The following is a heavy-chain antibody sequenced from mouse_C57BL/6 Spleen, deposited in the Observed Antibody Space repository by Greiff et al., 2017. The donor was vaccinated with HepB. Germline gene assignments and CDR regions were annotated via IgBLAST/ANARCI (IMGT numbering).Heavy chain of an antibody. CDR2: IRSKSNNYAT. V-gene: IGHV10-1*01. J-gene: IGHJ4*01. Sequence: EVKLVESGGGLVQPKGSSKLSCAASGFSFNTYAMNWVRQAPGKGLEWVARIRSKSNNYATYYADSVKDRFTISRDDSESMLYLQMNNLKTEDTAMYYCVRQYYDYDRTAMDYWGQGTSVTVSS. D-gene: IGHD2-4*01. CDR3: VRQYYDYDRTAMDY. CDR1: GFSFNTYA.